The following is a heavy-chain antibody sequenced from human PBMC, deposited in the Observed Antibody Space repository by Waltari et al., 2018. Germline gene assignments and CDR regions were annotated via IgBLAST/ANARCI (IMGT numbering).Heavy chain of an antibody. V-gene: IGHV4-39*01. Sequence: QLQLQESGPGLVKPSETLSLTCTVSGGSISSSSSYWGWIRQPPGKGLDWIGSIYYSGSTYSNPSLKSRVTISVDTSKNQFSLKLSSVTAADTAVYYCARHPAMTIMLWYFDLWGRGTLVTVSS. D-gene: IGHD2-8*01. CDR2: IYYSGST. CDR1: GGSISSSSSY. CDR3: ARHPAMTIMLWYFDL. J-gene: IGHJ2*01.